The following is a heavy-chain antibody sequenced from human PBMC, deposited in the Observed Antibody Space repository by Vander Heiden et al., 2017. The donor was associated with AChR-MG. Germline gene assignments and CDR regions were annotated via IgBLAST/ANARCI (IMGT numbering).Heavy chain of an antibody. CDR3: ARGAPWGGVVITYGMDV. J-gene: IGHJ6*02. CDR2: IYSGGST. CDR1: GFTVSSNY. Sequence: EVQLVESGGGLIQPGGSLRLSCAASGFTVSSNYMSWVRQAPGKGLEWVSVIYSGGSTYYADSVKGRFTISRDNSKNTLYLQMNSLRAEDTAVYYCARGAPWGGVVITYGMDVWGQGTTVTVSS. D-gene: IGHD3-3*01. V-gene: IGHV3-53*01.